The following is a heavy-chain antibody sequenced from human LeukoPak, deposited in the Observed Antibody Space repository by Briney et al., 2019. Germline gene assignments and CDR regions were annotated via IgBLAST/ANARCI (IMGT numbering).Heavy chain of an antibody. J-gene: IGHJ6*02. CDR2: ISAYNGNT. Sequence: GASVKVSCKASGYTFTSYGISWVRQAPGRGLEWMGWISAYNGNTNYAQKLQGGVTMTTDTSTSTAYMELRSLRSDETAVYYCARAVEWWELPQGMDVWGQGTTVTVSS. CDR3: ARAVEWWELPQGMDV. V-gene: IGHV1-18*01. D-gene: IGHD1-26*01. CDR1: GYTFTSYG.